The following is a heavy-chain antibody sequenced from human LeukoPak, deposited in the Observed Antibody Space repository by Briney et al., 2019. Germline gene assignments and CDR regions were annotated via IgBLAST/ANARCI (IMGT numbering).Heavy chain of an antibody. Sequence: ASETLSLTCTVSGGSISSYYWSWIRQPPGKGLECIGNIYYSGSTNYNPSLKSRVTISLDTSKNQFSLKLSSVTAADTAMYYCARGRYYYDSSGYYYDNWFDSWGQGTLVTVSS. D-gene: IGHD3-22*01. CDR3: ARGRYYYDSSGYYYDNWFDS. V-gene: IGHV4-59*01. CDR1: GGSISSYY. CDR2: IYYSGST. J-gene: IGHJ5*01.